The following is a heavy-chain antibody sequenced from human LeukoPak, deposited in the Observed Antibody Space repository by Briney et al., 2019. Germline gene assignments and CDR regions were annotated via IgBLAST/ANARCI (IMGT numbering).Heavy chain of an antibody. J-gene: IGHJ4*02. CDR1: GFTFSNAW. CDR2: IKSKTDGGTT. CDR3: TTGNWGSFSY. V-gene: IGHV3-15*01. Sequence: GGSLRLSCAASGFTFSNAWMNCVRQAPGKGLEWVGRIKSKTDGGTTDYVAPVKGRFTISRDDSKNTLYLQVNSLNTEDTAVYYCTTGNWGSFSYWGQGTLVTVSS. D-gene: IGHD7-27*01.